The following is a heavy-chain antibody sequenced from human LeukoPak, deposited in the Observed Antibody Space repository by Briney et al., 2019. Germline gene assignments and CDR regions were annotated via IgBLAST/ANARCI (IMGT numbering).Heavy chain of an antibody. J-gene: IGHJ4*02. CDR3: ARRYYYDSSGYYSTDY. CDR1: GGTFSSYA. Sequence: ASVKVSCKASGGTFSSYAISWVRQAPGQGLEWMGRINPNSGGTNYAQKFQGRVTMTRDTSISTAYMELSRLRSDDTAVYYCARRYYYDSSGYYSTDYWGQGALVTVSS. CDR2: INPNSGGT. D-gene: IGHD3-22*01. V-gene: IGHV1-2*06.